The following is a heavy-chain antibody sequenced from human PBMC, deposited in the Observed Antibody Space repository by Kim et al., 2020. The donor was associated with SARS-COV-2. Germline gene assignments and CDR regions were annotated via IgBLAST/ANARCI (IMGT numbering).Heavy chain of an antibody. CDR3: AKDQEYSSGWHAFDY. V-gene: IGHV3-9*01. CDR2: ITWNSGSK. D-gene: IGHD6-19*01. Sequence: GGSLRLSCAASGFTFDDYAMHWVRQAPGKGLEWVSGITWNSGSKGYADSVKGRFTISRDNAKNSLYLQMNSLRAEDTALYYCAKDQEYSSGWHAFDYCGQGALGTVSS. J-gene: IGHJ4*02. CDR1: GFTFDDYA.